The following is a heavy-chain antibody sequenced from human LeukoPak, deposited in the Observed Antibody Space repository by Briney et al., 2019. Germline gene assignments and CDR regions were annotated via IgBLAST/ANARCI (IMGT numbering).Heavy chain of an antibody. J-gene: IGHJ4*02. CDR2: INPNSGET. D-gene: IGHD3-9*01. CDR3: AKGGHTTGYDYFDH. Sequence: GASVKVSCKASGFIFTGHFMHWVRQAPGQGLEWMGCINPNSGETKYSQKFQGRVTVTTDTSITTTYMELRSLRSDDTAVFYCAKGGHTTGYDYFDHWGQGTLVTVSS. CDR1: GFIFTGHF. V-gene: IGHV1-2*02.